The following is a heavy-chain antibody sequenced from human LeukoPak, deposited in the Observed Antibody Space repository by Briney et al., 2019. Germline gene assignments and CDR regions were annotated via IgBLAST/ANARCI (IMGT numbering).Heavy chain of an antibody. CDR2: IHHSGNT. CDR1: RYSISSDFY. D-gene: IGHD6-19*01. V-gene: IGHV4-38-2*01. CDR3: ARLLYTNGWYGAYF. Sequence: AETLSLTCAVSRYSISSDFYWGWIRQSPGKGLEWIGSIHHSGNTFYSPSLKSRITVSVDTSKNQFYLKLNSVTAADTAVCYCARLLYTNGWYGAYFWGQGTPVTVSS. J-gene: IGHJ4*02.